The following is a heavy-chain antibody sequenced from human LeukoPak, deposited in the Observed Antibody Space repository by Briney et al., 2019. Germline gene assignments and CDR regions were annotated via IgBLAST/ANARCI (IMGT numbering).Heavy chain of an antibody. CDR1: GGSISSSSYY. D-gene: IGHD2-2*01. V-gene: IGHV4-39*01. J-gene: IGHJ4*02. CDR2: IYYSGSA. CDR3: ARLPRRSTSCCDFDY. Sequence: PSETLSLTCTVSGGSISSSSYYWGWIRQPPGKGLEWIGSIYYSGSAYYNPSLKSRVTISVDTSKNQFSLKLSSVTAADTAVYYCARLPRRSTSCCDFDYWGQGTLVTVSS.